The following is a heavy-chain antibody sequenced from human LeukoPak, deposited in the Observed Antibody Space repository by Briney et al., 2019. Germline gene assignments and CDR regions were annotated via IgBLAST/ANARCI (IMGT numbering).Heavy chain of an antibody. CDR1: GGSISSGGYY. Sequence: SETLSLTCTVSGGSISSGGYYWSWIRQHPGKGLEWIGYIYYSGSTYYNPSLKSRVTISVDTSKNQFSLKLSSVTAADTAIYYCASGLPEICSGDSCYPKPFDYWGQGTLVTVSS. J-gene: IGHJ4*02. CDR2: IYYSGST. CDR3: ASGLPEICSGDSCYPKPFDY. D-gene: IGHD2-15*01. V-gene: IGHV4-31*03.